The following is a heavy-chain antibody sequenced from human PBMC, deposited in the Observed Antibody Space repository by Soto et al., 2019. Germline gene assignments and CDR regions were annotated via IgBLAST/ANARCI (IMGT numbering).Heavy chain of an antibody. D-gene: IGHD6-13*01. CDR1: GYTFTSYG. V-gene: IGHV1-18*01. CDR2: ISAYNGNT. J-gene: IGHJ6*02. CDR3: AREGGTIAAAGALSADYYYYGMDV. Sequence: ASVKVSCKASGYTFTSYGISWVRQAPRQGLEWMGWISAYNGNTNYAQKLQGRVTMTTDTSTSTAYMELRSLRSDDTAVYYCAREGGTIAAAGALSADYYYYGMDVWGQGTTVTVSS.